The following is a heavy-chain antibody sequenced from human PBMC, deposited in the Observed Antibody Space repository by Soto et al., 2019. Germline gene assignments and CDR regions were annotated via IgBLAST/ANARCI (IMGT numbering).Heavy chain of an antibody. J-gene: IGHJ4*02. CDR2: IDPSDSYT. V-gene: IGHV5-10-1*01. D-gene: IGHD1-1*01. Sequence: GESLKISCKGSVYSFPSYWINWVRQMPGKGLEWMGRIDPSDSYTNYSPSFQGHVTISADKSISTAYLQWSSLKASDTAMYYCATSGQLETGSRPYYFDYWGQGALVTVSS. CDR1: VYSFPSYW. CDR3: ATSGQLETGSRPYYFDY.